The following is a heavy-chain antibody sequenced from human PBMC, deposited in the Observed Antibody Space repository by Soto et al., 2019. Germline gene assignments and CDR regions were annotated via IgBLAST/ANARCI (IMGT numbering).Heavy chain of an antibody. D-gene: IGHD1-7*01. J-gene: IGHJ5*01. CDR1: GFSFRNYA. Sequence: SLRLSCAASGFSFRNYAMHWVRRVPGKGLEWVSGISWHSGTIGYADSVRGRFTISRDNAKNSLYLQMSGLKDEDTAVYYCARDPPTGTTLDWVDSWGQGTLVTVSS. V-gene: IGHV3-9*01. CDR2: ISWHSGTI. CDR3: ARDPPTGTTLDWVDS.